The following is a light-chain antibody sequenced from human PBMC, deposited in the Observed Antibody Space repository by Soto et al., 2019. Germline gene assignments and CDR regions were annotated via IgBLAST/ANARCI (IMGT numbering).Light chain of an antibody. CDR1: QSVNAN. J-gene: IGKJ1*01. V-gene: IGKV3-15*01. CDR3: QQYNTWLLT. Sequence: EVVMTQSPATLSVSPGERATLSCRASQSVNANLAWYQQKPGQAPRLLIHGASNRATGISARFSGSGFGTELMLTISTLQSEAFAVYYCQQYNTWLLTFGQGTKVEI. CDR2: GAS.